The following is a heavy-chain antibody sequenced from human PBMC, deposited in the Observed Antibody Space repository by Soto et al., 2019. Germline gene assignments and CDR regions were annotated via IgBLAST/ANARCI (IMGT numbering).Heavy chain of an antibody. CDR3: ARGSVRPGIEVAGTSATTNYYYYGMDV. D-gene: IGHD6-19*01. CDR1: GYTFTSYD. J-gene: IGHJ6*02. CDR2: MNPNSGNT. Sequence: ASVKVSCKXSGYTFTSYDINWVRQATGQGLEWMGWMNPNSGNTGYAQKFQGRVTMTRNTSISTAYMELSSLRSEDTAVYYCARGSVRPGIEVAGTSATTNYYYYGMDVWGQGTTVNV. V-gene: IGHV1-8*01.